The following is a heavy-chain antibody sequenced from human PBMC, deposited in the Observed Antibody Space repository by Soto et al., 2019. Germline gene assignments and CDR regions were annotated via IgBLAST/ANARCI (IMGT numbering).Heavy chain of an antibody. Sequence: PGGSLRLSCAASGFPFSSYAMSWVRQAPGKGLEWVSAISGSGGSTYYADSVKGRFTISRDNSKNTLYLQMNSLRAEDTAVYYCAKDQLDILTGYYKDNWFDPWGQGTLVTVSS. J-gene: IGHJ5*02. CDR1: GFPFSSYA. D-gene: IGHD3-9*01. CDR3: AKDQLDILTGYYKDNWFDP. CDR2: ISGSGGST. V-gene: IGHV3-23*01.